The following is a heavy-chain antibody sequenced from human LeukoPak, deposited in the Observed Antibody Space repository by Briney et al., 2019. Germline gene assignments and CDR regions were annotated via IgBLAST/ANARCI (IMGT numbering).Heavy chain of an antibody. CDR2: IYYGGST. Sequence: SETLSLTCTVSGGSISSSSYYWDWIRQPPGKGLEWIGNIYYGGSTYYNPSLKSRVTISVDTSKNQFSLKLSSVTAADTAVYYCARVVRGVIRNWFDPWGQGTLVTVSS. CDR1: GGSISSSSYY. J-gene: IGHJ5*02. CDR3: ARVVRGVIRNWFDP. D-gene: IGHD3-10*01. V-gene: IGHV4-39*07.